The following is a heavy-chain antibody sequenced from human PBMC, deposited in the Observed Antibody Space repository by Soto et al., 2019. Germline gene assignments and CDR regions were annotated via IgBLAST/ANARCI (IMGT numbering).Heavy chain of an antibody. CDR1: GGSISSGDYY. V-gene: IGHV4-39*07. CDR3: ARVIDCSYGVCSFGFDA. CDR2: IHRSGST. Sequence: SETLSLTCTVSGGSISSGDYYWSWLRPPPGKGLEWIGNIHRSGSTNYNPSLNSRVTISIDTSKNKLSLRLSSVTAADTAVYYCARVIDCSYGVCSFGFDAWGQGTLVTVSS. J-gene: IGHJ5*02. D-gene: IGHD5-18*01.